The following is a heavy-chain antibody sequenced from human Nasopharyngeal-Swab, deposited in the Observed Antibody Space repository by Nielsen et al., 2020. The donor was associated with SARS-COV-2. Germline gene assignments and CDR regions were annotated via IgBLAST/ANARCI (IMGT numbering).Heavy chain of an antibody. D-gene: IGHD6-13*01. Sequence: GESLKISCAASGFTFSSYWMSWVRQAPGTGLEWVANIQQDGSEKYYVDSVKGRFTISRDTAKNSLYLQMNSLRAEDTAVYYCARDSDIPYSGYGMDVWGQGTTVTVSS. CDR1: GFTFSSYW. CDR2: IQQDGSEK. CDR3: ARDSDIPYSGYGMDV. J-gene: IGHJ6*02. V-gene: IGHV3-7*01.